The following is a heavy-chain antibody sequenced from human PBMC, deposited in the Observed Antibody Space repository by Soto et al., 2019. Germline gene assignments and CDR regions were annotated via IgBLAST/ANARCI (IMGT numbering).Heavy chain of an antibody. CDR3: VKDTQWLETYFDC. J-gene: IGHJ4*02. V-gene: IGHV3-23*01. CDR1: GFPFDAHG. Sequence: GGSLRLSCAASGFPFDAHGMAWVRQSPGKGLQWVSSINVSGALTYYIESVRGRFTISRDNSEHTLYLQMNNLEADDTAIYYCVKDTQWLETYFDCWGPGTLVTVSS. D-gene: IGHD6-19*01. CDR2: INVSGALT.